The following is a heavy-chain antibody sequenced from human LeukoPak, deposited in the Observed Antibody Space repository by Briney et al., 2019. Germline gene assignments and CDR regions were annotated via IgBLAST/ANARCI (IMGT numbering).Heavy chain of an antibody. CDR2: INHSGST. Sequence: PSETLSLTCTVSGGSISSYYRSWIRQPPGKGLEWIGEINHSGSTNYNPSLKSRVTISLDTSKNQFSLKLSSVTAADTAVYYCASTYDSDYYYYYYMDVWGKGTTVTVSS. CDR3: ASTYDSDYYYYYYMDV. V-gene: IGHV4-34*01. D-gene: IGHD5-12*01. J-gene: IGHJ6*03. CDR1: GGSISSYY.